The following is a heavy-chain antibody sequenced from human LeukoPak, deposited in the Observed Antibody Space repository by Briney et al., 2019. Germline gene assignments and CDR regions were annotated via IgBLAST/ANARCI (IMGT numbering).Heavy chain of an antibody. V-gene: IGHV3-11*01. J-gene: IGHJ4*02. Sequence: GGSLRLSSAASGFTFSDYYISCIRQTPGKGVEWVSYISGSSSTIYYADSVKGRFTTSRDNAKNSLYLQMNSLRAEDTAVYYCARWGLSDSPIDYWGQGTLVTVSS. CDR2: ISGSSSTI. CDR1: GFTFSDYY. D-gene: IGHD3-16*01. CDR3: ARWGLSDSPIDY.